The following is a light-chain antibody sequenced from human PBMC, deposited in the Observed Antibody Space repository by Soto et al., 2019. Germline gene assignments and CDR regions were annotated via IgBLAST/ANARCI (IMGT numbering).Light chain of an antibody. CDR1: NIGSKS. J-gene: IGLJ2*01. CDR2: YDS. V-gene: IGLV3-21*04. Sequence: SYELTQPPSVSVAPGKTARITCGGNNIGSKSVHWYQQKPGQAPVLVIYYDSDRPSGIPERFSGSNSGNTATLTISRVEAGDEADYYCQVWASSSDHHVVFGGGTKLIVL. CDR3: QVWASSSDHHVV.